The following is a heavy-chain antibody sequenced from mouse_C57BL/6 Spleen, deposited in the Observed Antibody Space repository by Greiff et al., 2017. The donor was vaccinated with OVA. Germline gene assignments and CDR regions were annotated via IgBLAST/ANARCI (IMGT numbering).Heavy chain of an antibody. CDR1: GYTFTSYW. CDR3: TRWYYGSSSVYYFDY. D-gene: IGHD1-1*01. CDR2: IYPGNSDT. J-gene: IGHJ2*01. Sequence: VQLQQSGTVLARPGASVKMSCKTSGYTFTSYWMHWVKQRPGQGLEWIGAIYPGNSDTSYNQKFKGKAKLTAVTSASTAYMELSSLTNEDSAVYYCTRWYYGSSSVYYFDYCGQGTTLTVSS. V-gene: IGHV1-5*01.